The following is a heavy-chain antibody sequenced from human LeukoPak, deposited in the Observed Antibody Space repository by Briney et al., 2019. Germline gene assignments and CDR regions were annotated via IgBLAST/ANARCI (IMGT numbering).Heavy chain of an antibody. D-gene: IGHD6-13*01. CDR1: GGSITSYY. V-gene: IGHV4-59*01. CDR2: IYYSGST. J-gene: IGHJ4*02. CDR3: ARVYSSSWYRLDY. Sequence: SETLSLTCTVSGGSITSYYWSWIRQPPGKGLEWIGYIYYSGSTNYNPSLKSRVTISVDTSKNQFSLKLSSVTAADTAVYYCARVYSSSWYRLDYWGQGTLVTVSS.